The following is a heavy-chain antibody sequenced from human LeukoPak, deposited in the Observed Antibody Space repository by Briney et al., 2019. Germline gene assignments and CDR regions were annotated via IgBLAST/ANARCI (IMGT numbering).Heavy chain of an antibody. CDR2: VHPNSGDT. CDR3: ARGPRFDP. CDR1: GYPFTTYE. V-gene: IGHV1-8*01. J-gene: IGHJ5*02. Sequence: ASVKVSCKTSGYPFTTYEINWVRQATGQGLEWMGWVHPNSGDTDYAQKFQGRVTMTRGTSINTAHMELSSLTSDDTAVYYCARGPRFDPWGQGTLVTVSS.